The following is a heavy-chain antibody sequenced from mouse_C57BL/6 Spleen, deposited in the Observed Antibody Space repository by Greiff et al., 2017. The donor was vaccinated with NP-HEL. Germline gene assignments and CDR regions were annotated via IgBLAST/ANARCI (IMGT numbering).Heavy chain of an antibody. V-gene: IGHV5-9-1*02. Sequence: DVMLVESGEGLVKPGGSLKLSCAASGFTFSSYAMSWVRQTPEKRLEWVAYISSGGDYIYYADTVKGRFTISRDNARNTLYLQMSSLKSEDTAMYYCTRSFSGPGFAYWGQGTLVTVSA. J-gene: IGHJ3*01. CDR3: TRSFSGPGFAY. D-gene: IGHD6-2*01. CDR1: GFTFSSYA. CDR2: ISSGGDYI.